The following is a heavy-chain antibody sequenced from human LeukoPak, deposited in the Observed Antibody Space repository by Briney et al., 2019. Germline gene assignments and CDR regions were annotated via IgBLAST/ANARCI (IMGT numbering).Heavy chain of an antibody. CDR2: ISGSGGST. D-gene: IGHD6-19*01. J-gene: IGHJ4*02. V-gene: IGHV3-23*01. Sequence: GGSLRLSCAASGFTFSSHAMSWVRQAPGKGLEWVSAISGSGGSTYYADSVKGRFTISRDNSKNTLYLQMNSLRAEDTAVYYCAKDSTYSSGWYHYWGQGTLVTVSS. CDR1: GFTFSSHA. CDR3: AKDSTYSSGWYHY.